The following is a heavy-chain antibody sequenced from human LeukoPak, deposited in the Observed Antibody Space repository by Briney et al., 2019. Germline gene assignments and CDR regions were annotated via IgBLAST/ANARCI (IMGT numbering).Heavy chain of an antibody. Sequence: SVKVSCKASGGTFSSYAISWVRQAPGQGLEWMEGIIPIFGTANYAQKFQGRVTITADKSTSTAYMELSRLRSDDTAVYYCARGGLYDILTGSTYYYYYYMDVWGKGTTVTISS. V-gene: IGHV1-69*06. CDR3: ARGGLYDILTGSTYYYYYYMDV. J-gene: IGHJ6*03. CDR2: IIPIFGTA. D-gene: IGHD3-9*01. CDR1: GGTFSSYA.